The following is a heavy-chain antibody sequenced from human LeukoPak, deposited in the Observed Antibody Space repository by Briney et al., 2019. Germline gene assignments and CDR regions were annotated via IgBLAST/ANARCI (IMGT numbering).Heavy chain of an antibody. CDR2: INHSGST. D-gene: IGHD6-13*01. CDR1: GGSISSGGYS. Sequence: SDTLSLTCAVSGGSISSGGYSWSWIRQPPGKGLEWIGEINHSGSTNYNPSLKSRVTISVDTSKNQFSLKLSSVTAADTAVYYCARGRAAHYWGQGTLVTVSS. J-gene: IGHJ4*02. V-gene: IGHV4-34*01. CDR3: ARGRAAHY.